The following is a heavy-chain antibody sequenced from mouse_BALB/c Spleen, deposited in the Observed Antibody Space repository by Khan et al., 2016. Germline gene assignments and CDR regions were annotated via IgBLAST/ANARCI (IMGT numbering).Heavy chain of an antibody. D-gene: IGHD3-2*01. V-gene: IGHV3-5*02. CDR1: GISITTGNYR. CDR2: IYYSGTI. Sequence: EVQLQESGPGLVKPSQTVSLTCTVTGISITTGNYRWSWIRQFPGNKLEWIGYIYYSGTITYNPSLPSRTTITRDTSKNQFLLEMNSLTAEDTATYYWARDRDSSGPFAYWGQGTLVTVSA. J-gene: IGHJ3*01. CDR3: ARDRDSSGPFAY.